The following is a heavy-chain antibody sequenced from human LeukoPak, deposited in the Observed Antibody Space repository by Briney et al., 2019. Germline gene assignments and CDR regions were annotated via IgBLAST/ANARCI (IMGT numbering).Heavy chain of an antibody. CDR3: AGTYSSSWYGQFDY. D-gene: IGHD6-13*01. CDR2: INAGNGNT. V-gene: IGHV1-3*01. J-gene: IGHJ4*02. CDR1: GYAFTSYA. Sequence: ASVKVSCKASGYAFTSYAMHWVRQAPGQRLEWMGWINAGNGNTKYSQKFQGRVTITRDTSASTAYMELSSLRSEDTAVYYCAGTYSSSWYGQFDYWGQGTLVTVSS.